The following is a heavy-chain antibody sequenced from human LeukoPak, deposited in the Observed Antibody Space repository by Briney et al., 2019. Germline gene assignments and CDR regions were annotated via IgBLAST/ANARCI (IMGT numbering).Heavy chain of an antibody. CDR1: GYSISSGYY. CDR3: ARDVITAMPPNWFDP. Sequence: PSETLSLTCTVSGYSISSGYYWGWIRQPPGEGLEWIGSIYHSGSTYYNPSLKSRVTISVDTSKNQFSLKLSSVTAADTAVYYCARDVITAMPPNWFDPWGQGTLVTVSS. CDR2: IYHSGST. V-gene: IGHV4-38-2*02. J-gene: IGHJ5*02. D-gene: IGHD5-18*01.